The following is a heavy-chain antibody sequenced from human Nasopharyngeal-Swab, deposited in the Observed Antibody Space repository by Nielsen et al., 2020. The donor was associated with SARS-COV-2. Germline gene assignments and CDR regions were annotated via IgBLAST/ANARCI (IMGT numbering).Heavy chain of an antibody. J-gene: IGHJ6*02. CDR2: IRTAGDT. CDR1: GSTFSSYD. V-gene: IGHV3-13*01. CDR3: ARGGYGSPLDV. Sequence: GGSLRPSCAPSGSTFSSYDMPWVRQATGKGLEWAPAIRTAGDTYYPGSVKGRFTISRENAKNSLYLQMNSLRAGATAVYYCARGGYGSPLDVWGQGTTVTVSS. D-gene: IGHD3-10*01.